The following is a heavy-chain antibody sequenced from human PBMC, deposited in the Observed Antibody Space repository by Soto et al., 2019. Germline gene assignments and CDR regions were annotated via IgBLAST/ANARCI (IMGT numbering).Heavy chain of an antibody. CDR1: GGTFSIYT. D-gene: IGHD6-13*01. CDR3: ARDRDNSNWPNFDY. J-gene: IGHJ4*02. CDR2: VIPIFDVT. V-gene: IGHV1-69*02. Sequence: QVQLVQSGSEVKKPGSSVKVSCKASGGTFSIYTISWVRQAPGQGLEWMGRVIPIFDVTSYAQRFQGRVTRTADKSTTTAYMELSSLRSEDTAVYYCARDRDNSNWPNFDYWGQGTLVTVSS.